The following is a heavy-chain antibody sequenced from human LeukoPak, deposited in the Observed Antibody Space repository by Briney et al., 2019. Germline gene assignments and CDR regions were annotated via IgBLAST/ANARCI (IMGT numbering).Heavy chain of an antibody. Sequence: GGSLRLSCAASGFTFDDYAMHWVRQAPGKGLEWVSGISWNSGGIGYADSVKGRFTISRDNAKNSLYLQMNSLRAEDMALYYCAKGDDSSSWYPFDYWGQGTLVTVSS. CDR1: GFTFDDYA. D-gene: IGHD6-13*01. J-gene: IGHJ4*02. CDR3: AKGDDSSSWYPFDY. CDR2: ISWNSGGI. V-gene: IGHV3-9*03.